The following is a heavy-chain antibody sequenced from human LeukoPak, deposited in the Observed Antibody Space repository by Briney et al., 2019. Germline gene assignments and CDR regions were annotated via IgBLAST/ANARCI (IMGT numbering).Heavy chain of an antibody. CDR1: GYTFTSYY. V-gene: IGHV1-46*01. Sequence: ASVKVSCKASGYTFTSYYMHWVRQAPGQGLEWMGIINPSGGSTSYAQKFQGRVTMARDMSTSTVYMELGSLRSEDTAVYYCARGEDIVVVVAPGGYFDYWGQGTLVTVSS. J-gene: IGHJ4*02. CDR2: INPSGGST. D-gene: IGHD2-15*01. CDR3: ARGEDIVVVVAPGGYFDY.